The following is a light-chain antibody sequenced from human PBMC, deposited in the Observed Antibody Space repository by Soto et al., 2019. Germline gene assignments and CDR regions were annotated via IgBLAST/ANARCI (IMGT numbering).Light chain of an antibody. J-gene: IGKJ4*01. V-gene: IGKV3-11*01. CDR1: QSVSIY. CDR2: DAS. Sequence: EIVLPQSPGPLSLSPGDRATLSCRASQSVSIYLAWYQQKPGQAPRLLIYDASNSVTGIPARFSGSGSGTDFTLTISSVEPEDFAVYYCQQRVDWLTFGGGTKLEIK. CDR3: QQRVDWLT.